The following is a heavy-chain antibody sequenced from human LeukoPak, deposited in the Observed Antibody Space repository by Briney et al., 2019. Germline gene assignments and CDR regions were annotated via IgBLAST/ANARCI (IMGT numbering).Heavy chain of an antibody. CDR1: GFTSSGYA. J-gene: IGHJ4*02. D-gene: IGHD5-18*01. CDR2: ISGSGGST. Sequence: LSGGSLRLSCAASGFTSSGYAMSWVRQAPGKGLEWVSAISGSGGSTYYADSVKGRFTISRDNSKNTLYLQMNSLRAEDTAVYYCAKQAGTAMVSDYWGQGTLVTVSS. CDR3: AKQAGTAMVSDY. V-gene: IGHV3-23*01.